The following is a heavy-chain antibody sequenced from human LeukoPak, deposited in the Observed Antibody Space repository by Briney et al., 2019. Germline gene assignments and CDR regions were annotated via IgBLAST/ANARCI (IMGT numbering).Heavy chain of an antibody. V-gene: IGHV3-74*01. CDR3: ARVISYFDL. J-gene: IGHJ4*02. CDR2: IKSDGSET. Sequence: PGGSPRLSCAASGFTPSRHWIHWVRPGLQRGVEWGSRIKSDGSETQSAGSVKGRFTISRDNAHNTLYLQMTSLRPEDTAVYYCARVISYFDLWGQGALVTASS. D-gene: IGHD3/OR15-3a*01. CDR1: GFTPSRHW.